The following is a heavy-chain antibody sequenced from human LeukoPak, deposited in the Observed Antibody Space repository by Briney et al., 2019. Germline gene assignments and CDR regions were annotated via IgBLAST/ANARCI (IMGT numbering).Heavy chain of an antibody. CDR3: ARVSVQGRYAFDI. J-gene: IGHJ3*02. CDR2: ISGSGGST. CDR1: GFTFSSYA. D-gene: IGHD1-1*01. V-gene: IGHV3-23*01. Sequence: GGSLRLSCAASGFTFSSYAMSWVRQAPGKGLEWVSAISGSGGSTYYADSVKGRFTISRDNSKNTLYLQMNSLRAEDTAVYYCARVSVQGRYAFDIWGQGTMVTVSS.